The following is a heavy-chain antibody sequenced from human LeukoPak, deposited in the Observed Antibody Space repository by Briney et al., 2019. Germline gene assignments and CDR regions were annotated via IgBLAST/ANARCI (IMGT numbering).Heavy chain of an antibody. CDR3: AKGGRENSNRFYFRGDY. CDR1: GFGFSNFW. Sequence: GGSLRLSCAASGFGFSNFWMSWVRQAPGKGLEWVGFIRSKADGVTTEYAASVKGRFTISRDDSKNIAYLQMNSLKTEDTAVYYWAKGGRENSNRFYFRGDYWGQGTLVTVSS. V-gene: IGHV3-49*04. CDR2: IRSKADGVTT. J-gene: IGHJ4*02. D-gene: IGHD2/OR15-2a*01.